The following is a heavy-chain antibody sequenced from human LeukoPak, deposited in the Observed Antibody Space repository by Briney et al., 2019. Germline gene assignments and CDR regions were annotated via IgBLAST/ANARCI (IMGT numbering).Heavy chain of an antibody. D-gene: IGHD3-10*01. V-gene: IGHV1-2*02. CDR2: INPNSGGT. J-gene: IGHJ4*02. CDR1: GYTFTGYY. Sequence: ASVKVSCKASGYTFTGYYMHWVRQAPGQGLEWMGWINPNSGGTNYAQKFQGRVTATRDTSISTAYMEVRSLRSDDTAMYYCARDKYYYGSGSRPLDYWGQGTLVTVSS. CDR3: ARDKYYYGSGSRPLDY.